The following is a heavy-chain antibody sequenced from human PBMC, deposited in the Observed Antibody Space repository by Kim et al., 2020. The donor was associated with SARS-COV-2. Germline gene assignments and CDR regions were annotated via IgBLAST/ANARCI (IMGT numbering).Heavy chain of an antibody. CDR1: GGSISTSNW. CDR3: ARGRDGYNLLYYYYYGMDV. V-gene: IGHV4-4*02. CDR2: IYHSGST. Sequence: SETLSLTCAVSGGSISTSNWWSWVRQPPGEGLEWIGEIYHSGSTNYTPSLKSRVTISVDKSKNQFSLKLRSVTAADTAVYYCARGRDGYNLLYYYYYGMDVGGQGTTVTVSS. D-gene: IGHD5-12*01. J-gene: IGHJ6*02.